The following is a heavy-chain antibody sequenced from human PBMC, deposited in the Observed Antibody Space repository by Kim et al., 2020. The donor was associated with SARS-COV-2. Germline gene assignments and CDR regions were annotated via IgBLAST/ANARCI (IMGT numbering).Heavy chain of an antibody. D-gene: IGHD4-17*01. CDR2: ISSSSSTI. J-gene: IGHJ4*02. CDR1: GFTFSSYS. V-gene: IGHV3-48*02. Sequence: GGSLRLSCAASGFTFSSYSMNWVRQAPGKGLEWVSYISSSSSTIYYADSVKGRFTISRDNAKNSLYLQMNSLRDEDTAVYYCAREDYGDYLAHFDYWGQGTLVTVSS. CDR3: AREDYGDYLAHFDY.